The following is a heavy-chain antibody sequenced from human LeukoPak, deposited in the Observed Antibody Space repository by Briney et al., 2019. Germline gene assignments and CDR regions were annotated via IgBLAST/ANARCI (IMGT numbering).Heavy chain of an antibody. CDR1: GFTFSSYG. CDR3: ARDLSGRYACDY. CDR2: ISYDGSNK. V-gene: IGHV3-30*03. Sequence: GGSLRLSCAGSGFTFSSYGMHWVRLAPGKGLEWVAVISYDGSNKYYADSVKGRFTISRDNSKDTQYLQMSSLRTEDTAVYYCARDLSGRYACDYWGQGTLVTVSS. J-gene: IGHJ4*02. D-gene: IGHD3-16*01.